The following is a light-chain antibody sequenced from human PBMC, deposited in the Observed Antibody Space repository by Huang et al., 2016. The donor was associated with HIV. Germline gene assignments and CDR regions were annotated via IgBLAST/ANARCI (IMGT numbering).Light chain of an antibody. CDR3: QESNSSPVTS. CDR1: YHIIRC. CDR2: GAS. V-gene: IGKV1-39*01. Sequence: IQMDQSPSSLSAFVEDSVTISCRSNYHIIRCLNWYHQKPGKAPRLLKYGASSVQSDVPSRFSGSGCRTDFTLTISGLQPEDLGTYYCQESNSSPVTSFGGGTRLEIK. J-gene: IGKJ4*02.